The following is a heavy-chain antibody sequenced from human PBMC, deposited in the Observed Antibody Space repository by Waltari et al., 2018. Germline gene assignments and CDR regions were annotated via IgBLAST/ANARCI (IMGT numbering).Heavy chain of an antibody. J-gene: IGHJ4*02. D-gene: IGHD3-10*01. CDR2: IYYSGST. Sequence: QLQLQESGPGLVKPSETLSLTCTVSGGSINSSDYYWGWIRQPPGKGLEWIGNIYYSGSTYYNPSLKSRVTISVDTSKNQFSLNLRSVTAADTAVYYCATSLYYYGSGSYFDYWGQGPLVTVSS. V-gene: IGHV4-39*01. CDR1: GGSINSSDYY. CDR3: ATSLYYYGSGSYFDY.